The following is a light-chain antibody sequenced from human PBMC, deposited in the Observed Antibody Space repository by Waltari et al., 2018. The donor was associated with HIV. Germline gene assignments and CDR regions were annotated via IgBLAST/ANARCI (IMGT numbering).Light chain of an antibody. V-gene: IGLV1-47*01. J-gene: IGLJ2*01. CDR1: SSNIGSNY. Sequence: QSVLTQPPSASGTPGQRVTISCSGSSSNIGSNYVYWYQQLPGMAPKFLIYRKKQRPSGVPDRFSGSKSGTSASLAISGLRSEDEADYYCAAWDDSLSGYVVFGGGTKLTVL. CDR3: AAWDDSLSGYVV. CDR2: RKK.